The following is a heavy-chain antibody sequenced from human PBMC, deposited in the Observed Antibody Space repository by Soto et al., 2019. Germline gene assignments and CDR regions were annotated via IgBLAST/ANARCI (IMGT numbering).Heavy chain of an antibody. CDR2: IKQDGSEK. CDR1: GFTFSSYC. D-gene: IGHD2-2*01. J-gene: IGHJ6*02. V-gene: IGHV3-7*01. CDR3: AREGCSSTSCYPNYGMDV. Sequence: GGSLRLSAAASGFTFSSYCMSWVRQAPGKELEWVANIKQDGSEKYYVDSVKGRFTISRDNAKNSLYLQMNSLRAEDTAVYYCAREGCSSTSCYPNYGMDVWGQGTTVTVSS.